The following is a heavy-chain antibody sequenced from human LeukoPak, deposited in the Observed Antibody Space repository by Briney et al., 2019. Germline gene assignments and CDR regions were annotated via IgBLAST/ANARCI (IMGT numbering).Heavy chain of an antibody. V-gene: IGHV4-59*01. D-gene: IGHD5-18*01. J-gene: IGHJ4*02. CDR2: IYYSGRT. Sequence: SETLSLTCTVSGGSINSYYWSWIRQPPGKGLEWIGYIYYSGRTNYNPSLKRRVTISGDTSKNQFSLKLSSVTAADTAVYYCARGRYNYALEDYFDYWGQGTLVTVSS. CDR3: ARGRYNYALEDYFDY. CDR1: GGSINSYY.